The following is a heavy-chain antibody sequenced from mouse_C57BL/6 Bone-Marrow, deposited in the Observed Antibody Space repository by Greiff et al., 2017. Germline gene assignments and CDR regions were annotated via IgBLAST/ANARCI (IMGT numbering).Heavy chain of an antibody. D-gene: IGHD2-4*01. CDR1: GYTFTSYW. CDR3: ARWGPSYDYDDWYFDV. J-gene: IGHJ1*03. V-gene: IGHV1-61*01. CDR2: IYPSDSET. Sequence: QVQLKQPGAELVRPGSSVKLSCKASGYTFTSYWMDWVKQRPGQGLEWIGNIYPSDSETHYNQKFKDKATLTVDKSSSTAYLQLSSLTSEDSAVYYCARWGPSYDYDDWYFDVWGTGTTVTVSS.